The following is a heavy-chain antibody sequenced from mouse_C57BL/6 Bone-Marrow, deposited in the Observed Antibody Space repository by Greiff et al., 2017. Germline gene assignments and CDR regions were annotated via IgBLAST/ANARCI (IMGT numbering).Heavy chain of an antibody. D-gene: IGHD1-1*01. CDR2: IYPGSGTT. J-gene: IGHJ3*01. CDR3: ARASEGTTVDWLAY. CDR1: GYTFTDYD. V-gene: IGHV1-76*01. Sequence: VQLQQSGAELVRPGASVKLSCKASGYTFTDYDINWVKQRPGQGLEWIARIYPGSGTTYYTAKFKGKATLTAEKSSSTAYMQLSSLTSEAAAVYFWARASEGTTVDWLAYWGQGTLVTVSA.